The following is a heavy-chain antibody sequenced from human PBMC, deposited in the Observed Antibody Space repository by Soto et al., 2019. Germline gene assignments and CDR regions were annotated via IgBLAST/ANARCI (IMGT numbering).Heavy chain of an antibody. CDR3: AREGIGTIFGVVPSYFDY. J-gene: IGHJ4*02. CDR1: GGSISSGGYY. Sequence: QVQLQESGPGLVKPSQTLSLTCTVSGGSISSGGYYWSWIRQHPGKGLEWIGYIYYSGSTYYNPSLKSRVTISVDTSKNQFSLKLSSVTAADTAVYYCAREGIGTIFGVVPSYFDYWCQGTLVTVSS. D-gene: IGHD3-3*01. V-gene: IGHV4-31*03. CDR2: IYYSGST.